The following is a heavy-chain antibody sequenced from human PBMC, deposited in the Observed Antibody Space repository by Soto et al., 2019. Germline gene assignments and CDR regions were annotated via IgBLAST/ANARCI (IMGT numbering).Heavy chain of an antibody. Sequence: EVQLVESGGGLVQPGESLTLSCAASGFTFSSYWMHWVRQAPGKGLVCYADSVKGRLTISRDNAKNTLYLQMNSLRVEDTAVYFCARGDGDRYDGNGYLARHWGQGTLVTVSS. D-gene: IGHD3-22*01. J-gene: IGHJ4*02. CDR1: GFTFSSYW. CDR3: ARGDGDRYDGNGYLARH. V-gene: IGHV3-74*01.